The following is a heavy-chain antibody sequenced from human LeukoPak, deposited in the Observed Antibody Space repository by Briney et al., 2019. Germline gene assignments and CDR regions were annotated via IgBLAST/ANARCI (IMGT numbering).Heavy chain of an antibody. CDR3: AREGVGYCSSTSCKYFDY. D-gene: IGHD2-2*01. J-gene: IGHJ4*02. V-gene: IGHV3-33*01. CDR1: GFTLSSYG. CDR2: IWYDGSNK. Sequence: GGSLRLSCAASGFTLSSYGMHWVRQAPGKGLEWVAVIWYDGSNKYYADSVKGRFTISRDNSKNTLYLQMNSLRAEDTAVYYCAREGVGYCSSTSCKYFDYWGQGTLVTVSS.